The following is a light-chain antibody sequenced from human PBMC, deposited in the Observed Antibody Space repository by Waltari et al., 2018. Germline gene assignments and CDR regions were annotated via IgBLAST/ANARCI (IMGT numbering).Light chain of an antibody. V-gene: IGKV3-15*01. Sequence: EIVMTQSPATLSVSPGERATLPCRASRSVSSNLAWYQQKPGQAPRLLIYGASTRATGIPDRFSGSGSGTEFTLTISSLQSEDFAVYYCQQYNTWPTFGQGTKVEI. J-gene: IGKJ1*01. CDR3: QQYNTWPT. CDR2: GAS. CDR1: RSVSSN.